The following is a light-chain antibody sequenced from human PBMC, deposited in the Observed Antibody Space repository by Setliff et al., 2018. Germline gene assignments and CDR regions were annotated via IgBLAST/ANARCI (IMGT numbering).Light chain of an antibody. CDR3: YSYAGGDTYAI. CDR1: SSDVGAYDY. V-gene: IGLV2-23*02. J-gene: IGLJ2*01. CDR2: DVN. Sequence: QSALTQPAPVSGSPGQSITISCSGTSSDVGAYDYVSWYQKHPDKAPKLIIYDVNKRPSGVSNRFSGSKSVNTASLTISGLQAEDEGDYYCYSYAGGDTYAIFGGGTK.